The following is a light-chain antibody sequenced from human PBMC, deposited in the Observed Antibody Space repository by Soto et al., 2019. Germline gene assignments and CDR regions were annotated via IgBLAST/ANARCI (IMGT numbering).Light chain of an antibody. CDR2: GAS. CDR3: QQYGSSPWT. V-gene: IGKV3-20*01. J-gene: IGKJ1*01. CDR1: QSVASSY. Sequence: ENVLTQSPGTLSLSPGERATLSCRASQSVASSYLAWYQQRPGQTPRLLIYGASSRATGIPVRFSGSGSGTDFTLTISILEPEDFAVYYCQQYGSSPWTFGQGTKVEVK.